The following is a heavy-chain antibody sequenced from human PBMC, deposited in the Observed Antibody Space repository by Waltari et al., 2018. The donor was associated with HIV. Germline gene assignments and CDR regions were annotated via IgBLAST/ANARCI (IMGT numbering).Heavy chain of an antibody. CDR2: ISGRGANT. CDR3: AKDQYGLLPSGLDP. Sequence: EVQLLESGGGLVQPGGSLRLSCAASGFTFSTYAMSWVRQAPGKWLEWVSTISGRGANTYCADSVKGRFTTSRDKSKNTLYLQMNSLRAEDTAIYYCAKDQYGLLPSGLDPWGQGTLVTVSS. D-gene: IGHD2-15*01. V-gene: IGHV3-23*01. J-gene: IGHJ5*02. CDR1: GFTFSTYA.